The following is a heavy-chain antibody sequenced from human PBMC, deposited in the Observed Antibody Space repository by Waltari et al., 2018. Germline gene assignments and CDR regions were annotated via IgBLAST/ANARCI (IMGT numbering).Heavy chain of an antibody. J-gene: IGHJ4*02. CDR3: AVRAKEGYCEGGSCHARLDS. CDR2: INFDGSRI. D-gene: IGHD2-15*01. CDR1: GFIFDHYW. Sequence: EVRLVESGGDSVQPGGSLRLSCAASGFIFDHYWMHWVRQAPGKGLEWLSRINFDGSRITYADAVKCRFTISRDTPKSTLYLQINSLRVEDTAVYYCAVRAKEGYCEGGSCHARLDSWGQGTLVSVSS. V-gene: IGHV3-74*01.